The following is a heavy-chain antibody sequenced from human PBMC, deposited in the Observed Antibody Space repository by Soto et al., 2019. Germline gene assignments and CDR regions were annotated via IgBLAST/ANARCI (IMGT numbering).Heavy chain of an antibody. J-gene: IGHJ4*02. D-gene: IGHD3-9*01. CDR2: ISGSGGST. V-gene: IGHV3-23*01. Sequence: GGSLRLSCAASGFTFSSYAMSWVRQAPGKGLEWVSAISGSGGSTYYADSVKGRFTISRDNSKNTLYLQMNSLRAEDTAVYYCAKHPPDILTGYQYFDYWGQGTLVTVSS. CDR3: AKHPPDILTGYQYFDY. CDR1: GFTFSSYA.